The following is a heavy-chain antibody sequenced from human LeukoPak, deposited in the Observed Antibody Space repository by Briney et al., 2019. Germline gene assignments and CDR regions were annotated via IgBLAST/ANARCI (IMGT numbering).Heavy chain of an antibody. Sequence: GGSLRLSRAASGFTFSSYAMHWVRQAPGKGLEWVATISYDGSNVYYADSVKGRFTISRDNSKNTLYLQMNSLRAEDTTVYYCAKDRGSGTYYNYYFGMDVWGQGTTVTVSS. V-gene: IGHV3-30*18. CDR3: AKDRGSGTYYNYYFGMDV. D-gene: IGHD3-10*01. J-gene: IGHJ6*02. CDR2: ISYDGSNV. CDR1: GFTFSSYA.